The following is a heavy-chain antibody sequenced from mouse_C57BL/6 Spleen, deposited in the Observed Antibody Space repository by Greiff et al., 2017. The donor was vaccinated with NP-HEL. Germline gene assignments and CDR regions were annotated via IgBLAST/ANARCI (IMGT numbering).Heavy chain of an antibody. CDR1: GFTFSSYA. D-gene: IGHD4-1*01. V-gene: IGHV5-9-1*02. J-gene: IGHJ4*01. CDR2: ISSGGDYI. Sequence: EVKLMESGEGLVKPGGSLKLSCAASGFTFSSYAMSWVRQTPEKRLEWVAYISSGGDYIYYADTVKGRFTISRDNARNTLYLQMSSLKSEDTAMYYCTRDRGGTGAMDYWGQGTSVTVSS. CDR3: TRDRGGTGAMDY.